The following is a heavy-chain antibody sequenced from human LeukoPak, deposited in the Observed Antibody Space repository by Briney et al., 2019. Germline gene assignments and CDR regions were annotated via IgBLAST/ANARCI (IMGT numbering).Heavy chain of an antibody. V-gene: IGHV4-61*01. CDR1: GASISSGSYY. D-gene: IGHD3-3*01. J-gene: IGHJ5*02. CDR3: ARGKGDYDFWSGYPPRRWFDP. CDR2: IYYSGST. Sequence: SSETLSLTCTVSGASISSGSYYWGWIRQPPGKGLEWIGYIYYSGSTNYNPSLKSRVTISVDTSKNQFSLKLSSVTAADTAVYYCARGKGDYDFWSGYPPRRWFDPWGQGTLVTVSS.